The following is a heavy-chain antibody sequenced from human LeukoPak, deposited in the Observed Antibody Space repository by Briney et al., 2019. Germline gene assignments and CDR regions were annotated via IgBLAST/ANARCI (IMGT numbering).Heavy chain of an antibody. CDR3: ARGLAGFGELHNSPFDY. CDR1: GYTFTSYD. Sequence: ASVKVSCKASGYTFTSYDINWVRQATGQGLEWMGWMNPNSGNTGYAQKFQGRVTITRNTSTSTAYMELSSLRSEDTAVYYCARGLAGFGELHNSPFDYWGQGTLVTVSS. V-gene: IGHV1-8*03. D-gene: IGHD3-10*01. J-gene: IGHJ4*02. CDR2: MNPNSGNT.